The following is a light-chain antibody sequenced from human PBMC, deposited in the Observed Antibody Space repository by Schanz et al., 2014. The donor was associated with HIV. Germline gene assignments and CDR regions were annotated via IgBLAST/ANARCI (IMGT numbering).Light chain of an antibody. J-gene: IGKJ1*01. CDR2: KAT. CDR3: QHYDSYPWT. Sequence: DIQMTQSPSTLSASVGDRLTITCRASQSISTWLAWYQQKPGKAPKVLIYKATTLESGVPSRFSGSRSGTEFTLTISSLQPDDSATYYCQHYDSYPWTFGQGTKVEI. CDR1: QSISTW. V-gene: IGKV1-5*03.